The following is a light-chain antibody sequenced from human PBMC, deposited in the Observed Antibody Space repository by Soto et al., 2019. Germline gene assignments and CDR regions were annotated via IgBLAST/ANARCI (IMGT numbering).Light chain of an antibody. J-gene: IGKJ1*01. Sequence: EIVLTQSPGTLSLSPGKRATLSCRASQSISSSYLAWYQQSPGQAPGLLIYGASSRATGIPDRFSGSGSGTAFTLPITRLEPEDFAVYYCQQYGSSSWTFGQGPKV. CDR2: GAS. CDR3: QQYGSSSWT. CDR1: QSISSSY. V-gene: IGKV3-20*01.